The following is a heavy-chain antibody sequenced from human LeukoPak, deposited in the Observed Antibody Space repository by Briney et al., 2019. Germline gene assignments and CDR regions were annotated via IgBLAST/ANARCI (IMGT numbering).Heavy chain of an antibody. CDR1: GYAFPTYG. CDR3: ARGGGAVAGNVDY. Sequence: ASVKVSCKASGYAFPTYGLTSVRQAPGQALEWMGWINRYNVNTNYAQKFPARVTMTTDTSKSTAYMELRSLISNDTAVYYSARGGGAVAGNVDYWGQGTLVTVSS. V-gene: IGHV1-18*04. J-gene: IGHJ4*02. CDR2: INRYNVNT. D-gene: IGHD6-19*01.